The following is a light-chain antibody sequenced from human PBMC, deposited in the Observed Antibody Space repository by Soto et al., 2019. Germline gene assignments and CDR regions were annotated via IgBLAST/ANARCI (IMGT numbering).Light chain of an antibody. CDR2: AAS. V-gene: IGKV1-6*01. CDR3: LQDYNYPFT. Sequence: IQMTHSPSSFSSSLWDRVTISGRASQDISTWLAWYQQRPGTAPKLLIYAASNLQSGVPSRFSGSGSGTDFTLTISSLQPEDFATYYCLQDYNYPFTFGGGTKV. J-gene: IGKJ4*01. CDR1: QDISTW.